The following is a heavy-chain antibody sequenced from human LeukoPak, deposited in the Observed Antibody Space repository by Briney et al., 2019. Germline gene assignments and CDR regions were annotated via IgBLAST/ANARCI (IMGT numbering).Heavy chain of an antibody. J-gene: IGHJ5*02. CDR1: GFTFSSYW. CDR2: IKQDGSEK. Sequence: PGGSLRLSCAASGFTFSSYWMSWVRQAPGKGLEWVANIKQDGSEKYYVDSVKGRFTISRDNAKNSLYLQMNSLRAEDTAVYYCAGDRYYDFWSGYYTPVYWFDPWGQGTLVTVSS. V-gene: IGHV3-7*01. CDR3: AGDRYYDFWSGYYTPVYWFDP. D-gene: IGHD3-3*01.